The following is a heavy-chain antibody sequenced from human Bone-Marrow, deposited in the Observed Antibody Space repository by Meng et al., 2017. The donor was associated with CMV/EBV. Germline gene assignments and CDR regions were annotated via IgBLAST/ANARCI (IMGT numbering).Heavy chain of an antibody. D-gene: IGHD2-2*01. CDR3: ARRPLCSTTACRRELGF. CDR1: GGSISSGDYY. CDR2: IYYSGST. Sequence: SETPSLSCTVSGGSISSGDYYWSWIRQPPGKGLEWIGYIYYSGSTYYYPSLKSRVTISVDTSKNQFSLKLSSVTAADTAVYYCARRPLCSTTACRRELGFWGQGRRVTGSS. J-gene: IGHJ4*02. V-gene: IGHV4-30-4*08.